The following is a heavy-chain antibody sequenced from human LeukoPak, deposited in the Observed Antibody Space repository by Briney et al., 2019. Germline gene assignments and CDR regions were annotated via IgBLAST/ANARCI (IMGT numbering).Heavy chain of an antibody. CDR2: ISGSGGST. Sequence: GGSLRLSCAASGFTFSSYAMSWVRQAPGKGLEWVSAISGSGGSTYYADSVKGRFTISRDNSKNTLYLQMNSLRAEGTAVYYCAKNRVSGDYVIWFDPWGQGTLVTVSS. J-gene: IGHJ5*02. CDR3: AKNRVSGDYVIWFDP. CDR1: GFTFSSYA. D-gene: IGHD4-17*01. V-gene: IGHV3-23*01.